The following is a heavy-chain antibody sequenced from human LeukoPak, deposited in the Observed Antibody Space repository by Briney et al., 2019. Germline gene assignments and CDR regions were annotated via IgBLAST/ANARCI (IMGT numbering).Heavy chain of an antibody. Sequence: SETLSLTCAVSGDSISSSNCWNWVRRPPGKGLEWIGEISHGGSTKYTPPLKNRVTISKDNSKNQFSLKFNSVTAADTALYYCTRSGGWWSLDYWGQGALVTVSS. CDR1: GDSISSSNC. CDR3: TRSGGWWSLDY. J-gene: IGHJ4*02. CDR2: ISHGGST. D-gene: IGHD2-8*02. V-gene: IGHV4-4*02.